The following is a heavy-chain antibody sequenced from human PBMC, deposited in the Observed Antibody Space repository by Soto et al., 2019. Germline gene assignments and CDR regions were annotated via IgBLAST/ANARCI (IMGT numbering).Heavy chain of an antibody. CDR2: ISGSGGST. V-gene: IGHV3-23*01. Sequence: GGSLRLSCAASGFTFSSYAMSWVRQAPGKGLEWVSAISGSGGSTYYADSVKGRFTISRDNSKNTLYLQMNSLRAEDTAVYYCAKDPYDFWSGYFGTSWTHYWGQGTLVTVSS. J-gene: IGHJ4*02. D-gene: IGHD3-3*01. CDR1: GFTFSSYA. CDR3: AKDPYDFWSGYFGTSWTHY.